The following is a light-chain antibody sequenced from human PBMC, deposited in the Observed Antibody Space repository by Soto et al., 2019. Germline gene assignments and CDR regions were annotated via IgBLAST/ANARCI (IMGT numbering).Light chain of an antibody. CDR2: DAS. CDR1: QSLSTY. Sequence: EIVLTQSPATLSLSPGERATLSCRASQSLSTYLAWYQQKPGQAPRLLIYDASNRATGIPARFSGSGSGTNFTLTISSLVPEDVVVDYCQQRSNWFTFGPGTKVDIK. V-gene: IGKV3-11*01. J-gene: IGKJ3*01. CDR3: QQRSNWFT.